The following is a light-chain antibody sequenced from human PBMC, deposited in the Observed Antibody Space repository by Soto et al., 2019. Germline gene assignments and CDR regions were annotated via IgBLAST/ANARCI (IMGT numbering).Light chain of an antibody. V-gene: IGLV1-40*01. CDR3: QSYDSSLSGSEV. CDR2: ANS. J-gene: IGLJ2*01. Sequence: QSALTQPPSVSGAPGQRITISCTGSTSNIGAGYDVHWYQQLPGTAPKLLIYANSNRPSGVPDRFSGSKSGTSASLAITGLQADDEADYYCQSYDSSLSGSEVFGGGTKLTVL. CDR1: TSNIGAGYD.